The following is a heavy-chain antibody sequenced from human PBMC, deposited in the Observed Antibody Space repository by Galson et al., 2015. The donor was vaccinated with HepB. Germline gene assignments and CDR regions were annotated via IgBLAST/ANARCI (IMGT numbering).Heavy chain of an antibody. J-gene: IGHJ6*02. CDR1: DFTFSNYW. D-gene: IGHD3-10*01. Sequence: SLRLSCAASDFTFSNYWMTWVRQAPGKGLEWVANINPDGSEKYYVASLKGRFTISRDNAKNSLYLQMDSLRAEDTAVYYCARRISLVRGIITRPDYYYGMDVWGQGTAVTVAS. V-gene: IGHV3-7*03. CDR2: INPDGSEK. CDR3: ARRISLVRGIITRPDYYYGMDV.